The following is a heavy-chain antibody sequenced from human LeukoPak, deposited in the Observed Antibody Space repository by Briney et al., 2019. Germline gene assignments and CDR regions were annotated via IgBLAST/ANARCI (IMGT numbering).Heavy chain of an antibody. Sequence: GGSLRLSCPASGFTFSSYGMHWVRQAPGKGLEWVAFIRYDGSNKYYADSVKGRFTISRDNSKNTLYLQMNSLRAEDTAVYYCAKDLGDGYASDYWGQGTLVTVSS. CDR2: IRYDGSNK. J-gene: IGHJ4*02. D-gene: IGHD5-24*01. V-gene: IGHV3-30*02. CDR1: GFTFSSYG. CDR3: AKDLGDGYASDY.